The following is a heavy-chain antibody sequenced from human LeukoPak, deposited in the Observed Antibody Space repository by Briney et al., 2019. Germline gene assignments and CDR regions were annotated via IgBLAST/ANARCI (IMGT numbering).Heavy chain of an antibody. CDR3: ATPAAYSYGLTLGY. D-gene: IGHD5-18*01. Sequence: ASVKVSCKVSGYTFTDYYMHWVQQAPGKGLEWMGLVDPEDGETIYAEKFQGRVTITADTSTDTAYMELSSLRSEDTAVYYCATPAAYSYGLTLGYWGQGTLVTVSS. V-gene: IGHV1-69-2*01. CDR2: VDPEDGET. J-gene: IGHJ4*02. CDR1: GYTFTDYY.